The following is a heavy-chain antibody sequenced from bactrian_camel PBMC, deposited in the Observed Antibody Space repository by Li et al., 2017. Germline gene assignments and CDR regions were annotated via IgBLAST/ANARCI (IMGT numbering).Heavy chain of an antibody. Sequence: VQLVESGGGLVQPGGSLRLSCAASGFTYSSYAMRWVRQAPGREREGVAAIDSDGGSTYYTDSVKGRFTISRDNSKVTVYLQMNSLKPDDTAMYYCAADSLFTPWTSSTVRFSGYWGQGTQVTVS. CDR1: GFTYSSYA. CDR3: AADSLFTPWTSSTVRFSGY. CDR2: IDSDGGST. J-gene: IGHJ6*01. V-gene: IGHV3S40*01. D-gene: IGHD2*01.